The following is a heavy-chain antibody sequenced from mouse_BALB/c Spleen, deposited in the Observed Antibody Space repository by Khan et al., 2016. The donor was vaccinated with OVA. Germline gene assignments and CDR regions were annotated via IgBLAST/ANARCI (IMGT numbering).Heavy chain of an antibody. CDR1: GFTFNNYG. Sequence: EVELVESGGGLVQPGGSRKLSCAVSGFTFNNYGMHWVRQAPEKGLEWVAYISGDSNTIYYVDSVKGRFTISRDNPKNTLFLQMTSLMSEDTARYYCATSYFYGYYFDYWGPGTTLTVS. V-gene: IGHV5-17*02. J-gene: IGHJ2*01. D-gene: IGHD1-1*01. CDR3: ATSYFYGYYFDY. CDR2: ISGDSNTI.